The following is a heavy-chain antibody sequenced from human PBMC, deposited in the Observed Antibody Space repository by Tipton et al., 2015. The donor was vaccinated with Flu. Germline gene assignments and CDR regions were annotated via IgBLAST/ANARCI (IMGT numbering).Heavy chain of an antibody. V-gene: IGHV4-38-2*01. D-gene: IGHD3-3*01. CDR2: IHYSGSP. CDR1: GYSMRSDYF. CDR3: ARSRFLEWLHPAAFDI. J-gene: IGHJ3*02. Sequence: GLVKPSETLSLTCAVSGYSMRSDYFWGWIRQPPGKGLEWIGNIHYSGSPHYNPSLKSRVTISVDTSKNQFSLRLNSVTAADTAVYYCARSRFLEWLHPAAFDIWGQGTLVTVSS.